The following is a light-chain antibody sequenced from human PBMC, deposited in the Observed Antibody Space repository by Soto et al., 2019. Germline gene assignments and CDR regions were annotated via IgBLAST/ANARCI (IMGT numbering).Light chain of an antibody. V-gene: IGKV1-39*01. J-gene: IGKJ4*01. CDR1: QSISNS. CDR3: QQSYSTPPT. Sequence: DIQMTQSPSSLSASVGDRVTITCRASQSISNSLNWYQQKPGKAPDLLIYTTSSLQSGVPSRFSGSGSGTDFTLTISSLQPEDFATYYCQQSYSTPPTFGGGTKVEIK. CDR2: TTS.